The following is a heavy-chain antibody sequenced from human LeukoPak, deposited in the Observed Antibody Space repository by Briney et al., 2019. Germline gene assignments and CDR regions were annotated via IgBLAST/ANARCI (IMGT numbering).Heavy chain of an antibody. CDR2: ISSSGISI. D-gene: IGHD3-22*01. Sequence: PGGSLRLSCAASGFTFSDYYMSWIRQAPGKGLEWVSYISSSGISIYYADSVKGRFTISRDNSKNTLYLQMNSLRAEDTAVYFCAGHYDSSGYRVDVFDIWGQGTMVTVSS. CDR1: GFTFSDYY. J-gene: IGHJ3*02. CDR3: AGHYDSSGYRVDVFDI. V-gene: IGHV3-11*04.